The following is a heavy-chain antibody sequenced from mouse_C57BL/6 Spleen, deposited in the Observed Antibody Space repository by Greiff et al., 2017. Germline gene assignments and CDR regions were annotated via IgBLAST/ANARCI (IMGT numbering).Heavy chain of an antibody. J-gene: IGHJ2*01. V-gene: IGHV1-81*01. CDR1: DYTFTSYG. CDR2: IYPRSGNT. Sequence: LEESGAELARPGASVKLSCKASDYTFTSYGISWVKQRTGQGLEWIGEIYPRSGNTYYNEKFKGKATLTADKSSSTAYMELRSLTSEDSAVXFCARPYYDYDAPRYFDYWGQGTTLTVSS. D-gene: IGHD2-4*01. CDR3: ARPYYDYDAPRYFDY.